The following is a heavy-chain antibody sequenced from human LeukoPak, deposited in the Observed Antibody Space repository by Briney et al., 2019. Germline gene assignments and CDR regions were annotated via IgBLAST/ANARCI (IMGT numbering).Heavy chain of an antibody. V-gene: IGHV1-18*01. CDR3: ARDCSSTSCRTTKYYYYGMDV. CDR1: GYTFTSYG. Sequence: ASVKVSCKASGYTFTSYGISWVRQAPGQGLEWMGWISAYNGNTNYAQKLQGRVTMTTDTSASTAHMELRSLRSDDTAVYYCARDCSSTSCRTTKYYYYGMDVWGQGTTVTVSS. CDR2: ISAYNGNT. J-gene: IGHJ6*02. D-gene: IGHD2-2*01.